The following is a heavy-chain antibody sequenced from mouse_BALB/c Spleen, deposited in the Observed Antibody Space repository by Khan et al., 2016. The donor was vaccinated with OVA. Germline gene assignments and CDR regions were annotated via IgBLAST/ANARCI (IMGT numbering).Heavy chain of an antibody. J-gene: IGHJ4*01. CDR2: IWGGGGT. V-gene: IGHV2-6-4*01. CDR1: GFSLSRYN. Sequence: QVQLKESGPGLVAPSQSLSITCTVSGFSLSRYNIHWVRQPPGKGLEWLGMIWGGGGTDYNSTLKSRLSISKDNYKSKVFLKMNSLQTDDTAMYYCARAYYRYDCYYAMDYWGQGTSVTVSS. CDR3: ARAYYRYDCYYAMDY. D-gene: IGHD2-14*01.